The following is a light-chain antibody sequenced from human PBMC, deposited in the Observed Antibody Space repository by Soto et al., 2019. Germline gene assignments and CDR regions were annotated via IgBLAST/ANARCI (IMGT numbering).Light chain of an antibody. CDR1: SSDVGGYNF. CDR2: DVG. Sequence: QSVLTQPASVSGSPGHSITISCTGTSSDVGGYNFVSWYQHHPGKAPKLLIYDVGNRPSGVSDRFSGSKSGNTASLTISGLRAEDEAEYHCASYTSTTTPVFGTGTQLTVL. CDR3: ASYTSTTTPV. V-gene: IGLV2-14*03. J-gene: IGLJ1*01.